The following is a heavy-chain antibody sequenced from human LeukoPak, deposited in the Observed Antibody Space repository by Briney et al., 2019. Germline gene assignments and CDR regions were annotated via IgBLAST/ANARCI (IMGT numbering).Heavy chain of an antibody. Sequence: ASVKVSCKASGYTFTGYYMHWVRQAPGQGLEWMGWINPNSGGTNYAQKFQGRVTMTRDTSISTAYMELGRLRSDDTAVYYCARAWTYQLLAPHDAFDIWGQGTMVTVSS. CDR2: INPNSGGT. D-gene: IGHD2-2*01. CDR1: GYTFTGYY. J-gene: IGHJ3*02. CDR3: ARAWTYQLLAPHDAFDI. V-gene: IGHV1-2*02.